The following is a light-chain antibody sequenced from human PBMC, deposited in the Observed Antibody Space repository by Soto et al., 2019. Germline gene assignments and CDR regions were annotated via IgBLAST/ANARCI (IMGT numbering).Light chain of an antibody. J-gene: IGKJ1*01. Sequence: EIVLTQYPSTLSLSPGERATLSCRASQNVDSNYLAWYQQKPGQAPRIIIFAASGRATGIPDRFSGSGSGTDFTLTISRLEPEDFAVYYCQQYGYLSWTFGQGTNVDIK. CDR2: AAS. CDR3: QQYGYLSWT. V-gene: IGKV3-20*01. CDR1: QNVDSNY.